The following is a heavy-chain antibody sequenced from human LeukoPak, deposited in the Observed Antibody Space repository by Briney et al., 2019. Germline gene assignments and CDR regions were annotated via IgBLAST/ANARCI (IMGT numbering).Heavy chain of an antibody. Sequence: SETLSLTCAVYGGSFSGYYWSWIRQPPGKGLEWVGEINHSGSTNYNPSLKRRVTISVATSKTQFSLKLSSVTAADTAVYYCARTVGAVAGVDYWGQGTLVTVSS. CDR1: GGSFSGYY. CDR3: ARTVGAVAGVDY. J-gene: IGHJ4*02. D-gene: IGHD6-19*01. V-gene: IGHV4-34*01. CDR2: INHSGST.